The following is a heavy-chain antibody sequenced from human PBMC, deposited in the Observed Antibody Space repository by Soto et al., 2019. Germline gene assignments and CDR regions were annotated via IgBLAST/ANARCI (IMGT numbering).Heavy chain of an antibody. CDR1: GGSISSGGYY. CDR2: IYYSGST. V-gene: IGHV4-31*03. Sequence: KTSETLSLTCTVSGGSISSGGYYWSWIRQHPGKGLEWIGYIYYSGSTYYNPSLKSRVTISVDTSKNQFSLKLSSVTAADTAVYYCARGLDYYYYYGMDVWGQGTTVTVSS. CDR3: ARGLDYYYYYGMDV. J-gene: IGHJ6*02.